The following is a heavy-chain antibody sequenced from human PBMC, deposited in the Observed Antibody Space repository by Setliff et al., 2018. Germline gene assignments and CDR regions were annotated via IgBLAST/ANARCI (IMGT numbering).Heavy chain of an antibody. CDR2: IYFGGNT. CDR3: ARDASASDGRNAFDI. D-gene: IGHD1-26*01. V-gene: IGHV4-39*07. CDR1: GGSISANGYF. Sequence: SDTLSLTCTVPGGSISANGYFWGWVRQPPGKGLEWIGNIYFGGNTYFNPSFKSRVTMSIDTSNSQFSLKLSSVTAADTAIYYCARDASASDGRNAFDIWGQGTMVTVSS. J-gene: IGHJ3*02.